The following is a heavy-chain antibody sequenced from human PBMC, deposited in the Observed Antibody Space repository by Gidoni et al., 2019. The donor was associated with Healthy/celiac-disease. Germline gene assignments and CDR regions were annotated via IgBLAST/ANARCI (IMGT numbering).Heavy chain of an antibody. Sequence: QLQLQESGPGLVKPSETLSLTCTVSGGSISSSSYYWGWIRQPPGKGLEWIGSIYYSGSTYYNPSLKSRVTISVDTSKNQFSLKLSSVTAADTAVYYCARGVAAKGNWFDPWGQGTLVTVSS. CDR3: ARGVAAKGNWFDP. J-gene: IGHJ5*02. V-gene: IGHV4-39*01. CDR1: GGSISSSSYY. D-gene: IGHD2-15*01. CDR2: IYYSGST.